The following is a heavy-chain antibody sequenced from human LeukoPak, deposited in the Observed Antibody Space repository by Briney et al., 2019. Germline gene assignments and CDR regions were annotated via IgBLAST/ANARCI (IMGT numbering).Heavy chain of an antibody. V-gene: IGHV1-2*04. D-gene: IGHD3-10*01. J-gene: IGHJ4*02. CDR3: ARVSASGTLFDY. CDR2: INPNSGDT. Sequence: ASVKVSCEASGYTFTDYYIHWVRQAPGQGLEWMGWINPNSGDTNYAQNFQGWVTMTRDTSISTAYMDLSRLRSDDTAVYHCARVSASGTLFDYWGQGTLVTVSS. CDR1: GYTFTDYY.